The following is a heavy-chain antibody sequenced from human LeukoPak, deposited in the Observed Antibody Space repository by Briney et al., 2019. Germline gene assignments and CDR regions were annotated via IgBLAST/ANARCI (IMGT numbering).Heavy chain of an antibody. CDR3: AKSGDLWESTLYFDY. V-gene: IGHV5-51*01. CDR1: GYNFANYW. Sequence: GESLKISCKASGYNFANYWIAWVRQVPEKSLEWMGMVYPGDSTIRYSPSLQGQVTISADKSITTAYLQWSSLKASDTAMYFCAKSGDLWESTLYFDYWGQGTLVTVSS. CDR2: VYPGDSTI. J-gene: IGHJ4*02. D-gene: IGHD1-26*01.